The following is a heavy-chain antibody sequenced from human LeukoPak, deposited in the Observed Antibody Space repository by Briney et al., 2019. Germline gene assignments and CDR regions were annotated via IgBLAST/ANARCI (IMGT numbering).Heavy chain of an antibody. CDR1: GGSISSSSYY. J-gene: IGHJ4*02. CDR2: IYYSGST. CDR3: ARDPTLRARPY. V-gene: IGHV4-39*07. Sequence: PSETLSLTCTVSGGSISSSSYYWGWIRQPPGKGLEWIGSIYYSGSTYYNPSLKSRVTISVDTSKNQFSLKLSSVTAADTAVYYCARDPTLRARPYWGQGTLVTVSS.